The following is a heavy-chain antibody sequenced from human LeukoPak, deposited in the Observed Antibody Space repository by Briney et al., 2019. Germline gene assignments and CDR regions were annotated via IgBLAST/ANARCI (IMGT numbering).Heavy chain of an antibody. CDR1: GYTFTSYY. CDR2: INPSGGST. CDR3: AREGTYYGSDPRPWFDP. Sequence: ASVKVSCKASGYTFTSYYMHWVRQAPGQGLEWMGIINPSGGSTSYAQKFQGRVTMTRDMSTSTVYMELSSLRSEDTAVYYCAREGTYYGSDPRPWFDPWGQGTLVTVSS. D-gene: IGHD3-10*01. J-gene: IGHJ5*02. V-gene: IGHV1-46*01.